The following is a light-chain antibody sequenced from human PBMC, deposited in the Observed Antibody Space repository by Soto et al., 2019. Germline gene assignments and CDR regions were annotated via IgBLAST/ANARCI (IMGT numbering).Light chain of an antibody. J-gene: IGLJ1*01. CDR1: SSNIGAGYD. CDR2: GNS. Sequence: QSVLTQPPSVSGAPGQRVTISCTGSSSNIGAGYDVHWYQQLPGTAPKLLIYGNSNRPSGVPDRFSGSKSGTSASLAITGLQAEVEADYYCQSYDSSLSFYVFGTGTKLTVL. V-gene: IGLV1-40*01. CDR3: QSYDSSLSFYV.